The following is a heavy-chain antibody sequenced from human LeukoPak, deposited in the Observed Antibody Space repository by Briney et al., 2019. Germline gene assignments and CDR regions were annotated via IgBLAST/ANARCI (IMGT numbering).Heavy chain of an antibody. CDR3: ARGGIGVAGDFEY. V-gene: IGHV3-53*01. Sequence: GGSLRLSCAASGFTVSTDYMNWVRQAPGKGLEWVSVIYSGGSTYYADSVKGRFTIPRDNSKNTLYLQMNSLRAEDTAVYYCARGGIGVAGDFEYWGQGTLVTVSS. J-gene: IGHJ4*02. CDR2: IYSGGST. CDR1: GFTVSTDY. D-gene: IGHD6-19*01.